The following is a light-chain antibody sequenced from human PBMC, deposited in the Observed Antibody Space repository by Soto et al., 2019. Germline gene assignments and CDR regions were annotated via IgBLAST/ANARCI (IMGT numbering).Light chain of an antibody. V-gene: IGLV2-14*01. CDR3: SSYTSSSTGGL. J-gene: IGLJ2*01. CDR1: SSDVGGSDH. Sequence: QSVLTQPASVSGSPGQSITISCSGTSSDVGGSDHVSWYQHHPGEAHTLMIYEVSYRPSGVSTRFSGSKSGNTASLTISGRQAEDEADYYCSSYTSSSTGGLFGGGTQLTVL. CDR2: EVS.